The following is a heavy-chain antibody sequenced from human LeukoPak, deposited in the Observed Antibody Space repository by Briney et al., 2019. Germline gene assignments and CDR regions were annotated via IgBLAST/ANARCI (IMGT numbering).Heavy chain of an antibody. CDR1: GYTFTSYG. D-gene: IGHD2-2*01. V-gene: IGHV1-18*01. CDR2: ISAYNGNT. CDR3: TRDGDIVVVPAASHPHY. Sequence: ASVKVSCKASGYTFTSYGISWVRQAPGQGLEWMGWISAYNGNTNYAQKLQGRVTMTRDTSTSTAYMELRSLRSDDTAVYYCTRDGDIVVVPAASHPHYWGQGTLVTVSS. J-gene: IGHJ4*02.